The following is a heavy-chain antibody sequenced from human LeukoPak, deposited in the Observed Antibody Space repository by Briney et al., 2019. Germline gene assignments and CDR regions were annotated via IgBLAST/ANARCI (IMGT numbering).Heavy chain of an antibody. CDR3: ARTTIFGVVTYWFDP. V-gene: IGHV1-3*01. J-gene: IGHJ5*02. D-gene: IGHD3-3*01. Sequence: ASVKVSCKASGYTFTSYAMHWVRQAPGQRLEWMGWINAGNGNTKYSQKFQGRVTITRDTSASTAYMELSSLRSEDTAVYYCARTTIFGVVTYWFDPWGQGTLVTVSS. CDR1: GYTFTSYA. CDR2: INAGNGNT.